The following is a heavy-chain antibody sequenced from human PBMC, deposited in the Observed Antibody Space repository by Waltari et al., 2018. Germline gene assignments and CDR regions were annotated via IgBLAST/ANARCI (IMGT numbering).Heavy chain of an antibody. D-gene: IGHD2-2*01. CDR1: GFTFISYS. CDR2: ISSSSSTI. V-gene: IGHV3-48*04. Sequence: EVQLVESGGGLVQPGGSLRLSCAASGFTFISYSMNWVRQAPGKGLDWVSYISSSSSTIYYAGSVKGRFTISRDNAKNSLYLQMNSLRAEDTAVYYCARPDIVVVPAAKSGSYYYYYYMDVWGKGTTVTISS. CDR3: ARPDIVVVPAAKSGSYYYYYYMDV. J-gene: IGHJ6*03.